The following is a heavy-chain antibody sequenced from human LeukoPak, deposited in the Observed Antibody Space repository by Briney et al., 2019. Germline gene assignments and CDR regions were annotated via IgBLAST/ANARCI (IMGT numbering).Heavy chain of an antibody. CDR1: GYTLTELS. Sequence: SCKVSGYTLTELSMHWVRQAPGKGLEWVGRIKSKTDGGTPERAAPVKGRFIISRDDSKNMLYLQMNSLNSDDTAVYYCATALRGVGFWGQGTLVTVPS. J-gene: IGHJ4*02. D-gene: IGHD3-3*01. V-gene: IGHV3-15*01. CDR2: IKSKTDGGTP. CDR3: ATALRGVGF.